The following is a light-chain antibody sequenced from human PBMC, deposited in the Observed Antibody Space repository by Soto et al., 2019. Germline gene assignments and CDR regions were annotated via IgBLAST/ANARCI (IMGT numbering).Light chain of an antibody. CDR2: GAS. CDR3: QQSNTCSAT. CDR1: QNIVNW. J-gene: IGKJ5*01. V-gene: IGKV1-5*01. Sequence: DIQMTQSPSTLSASVGDRVTITCRASQNIVNWLAWYQQKPGKAPKVLIFGASTLERGVPSRFSGTGSGTEFTLTITNLQPGDFATYYCQQSNTCSATFGQGTRLEI.